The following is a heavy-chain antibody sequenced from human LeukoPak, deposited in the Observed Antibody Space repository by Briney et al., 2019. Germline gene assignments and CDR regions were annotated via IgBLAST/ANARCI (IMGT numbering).Heavy chain of an antibody. V-gene: IGHV3-21*01. CDR2: IDTGSHYI. D-gene: IGHD2-21*01. J-gene: IGHJ6*02. CDR3: ARGGVAANYYYYYAMDV. CDR1: GFTLRTYT. Sequence: GGSLRLSCAAYGFTLRTYTMNWVRQAPGKGLEWVSSIDTGSHYIYYADSVKGRFTISRDNAKNSLFLQMSSLRAEDTAVYYCARGGVAANYYYYYAMDVWGQGTTVTVSS.